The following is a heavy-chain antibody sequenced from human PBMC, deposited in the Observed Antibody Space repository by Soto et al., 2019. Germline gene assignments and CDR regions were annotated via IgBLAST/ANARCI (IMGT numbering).Heavy chain of an antibody. D-gene: IGHD2-8*01. Sequence: SETLSLTCAVSGYVITNGYHWGLIRQPPGKELEWIGTLSHSGDTYYNPSLKSRVTISIDTGKNHLSLILSLVTAADTAKYYCTRIYCTPPSGIIDGLEVWGQGTSDPVPS. CDR1: GYVITNGYH. J-gene: IGHJ6*02. CDR2: LSHSGDT. CDR3: TRIYCTPPSGIIDGLEV. V-gene: IGHV4-38-2*01.